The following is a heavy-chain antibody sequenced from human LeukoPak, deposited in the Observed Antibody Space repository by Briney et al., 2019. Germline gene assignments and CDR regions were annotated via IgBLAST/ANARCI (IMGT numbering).Heavy chain of an antibody. CDR3: ARGIVVVPAAISGFDP. CDR2: ISSSGSTL. CDR1: GFTFSSYE. V-gene: IGHV3-48*03. J-gene: IGHJ5*02. D-gene: IGHD2-2*02. Sequence: PGGSLRLSCAASGFTFSSYEMNWVRQAPGKELEWVSYISSSGSTLYYADSVKGRFTISRDNAKNSLYLQMNSLRAEDTAVYYCARGIVVVPAAISGFDPWGQGTLVTVSS.